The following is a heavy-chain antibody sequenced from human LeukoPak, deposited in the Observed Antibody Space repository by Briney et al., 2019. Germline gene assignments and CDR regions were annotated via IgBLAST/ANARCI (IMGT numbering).Heavy chain of an antibody. J-gene: IGHJ4*02. CDR1: VYTFTSYA. Sequence: ASVSVSCKASVYTFTSYATNWVRQAPGQGLEWMAWINTNTGNPTYAQGFTGRFVFSLDTSVSTAYLQISSLKAEDTAVYYCASEPLVYFDYWGQGTLVTVSS. CDR2: INTNTGNP. CDR3: ASEPLVYFDY. D-gene: IGHD3-9*01. V-gene: IGHV7-4-1*02.